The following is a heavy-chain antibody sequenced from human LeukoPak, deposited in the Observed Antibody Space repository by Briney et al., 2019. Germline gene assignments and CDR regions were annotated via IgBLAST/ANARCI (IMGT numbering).Heavy chain of an antibody. D-gene: IGHD3-9*01. CDR2: FGPEDGET. J-gene: IGHJ4*02. Sequence: ASVKVSCKVSGYTLTELSMHWVRQAPGKGLEWMGGFGPEDGETIYAQKFQGRVTMTEDTSTDTAYMELSSLRSEDTAVYYCATESVLRYFDWLLHGWGQGTLVTVSS. CDR1: GYTLTELS. V-gene: IGHV1-24*01. CDR3: ATESVLRYFDWLLHG.